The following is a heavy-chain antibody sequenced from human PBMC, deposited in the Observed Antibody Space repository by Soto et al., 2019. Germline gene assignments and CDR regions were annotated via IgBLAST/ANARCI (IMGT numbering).Heavy chain of an antibody. D-gene: IGHD2-21*02. J-gene: IGHJ6*02. CDR2: ISGSGVST. Sequence: GGSLRLSCAASGFTFGGYAMSWVRQAPGKGLEWVSAISGSGVSTYYAASVKGRFTISRDNSKNTLYLQMNSLRAEDTAVYYCAKECDANYYYGMDVWGQGTTVTVSS. CDR3: AKECDANYYYGMDV. CDR1: GFTFGGYA. V-gene: IGHV3-23*01.